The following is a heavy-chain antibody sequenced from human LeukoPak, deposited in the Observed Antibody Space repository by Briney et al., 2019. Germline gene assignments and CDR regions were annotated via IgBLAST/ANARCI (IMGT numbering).Heavy chain of an antibody. D-gene: IGHD1-14*01. V-gene: IGHV4-59*01. Sequence: PSETLSLTCTVSGGSISSYYWSWIRQPPGKGLEWIGYIYYSGSTNYIPSLKSRVTISVGTSKNQFSLKLSSVTAADTAVCYCARDTTPWGYSDLWGRGTLVTVSS. J-gene: IGHJ2*01. CDR2: IYYSGST. CDR3: ARDTTPWGYSDL. CDR1: GGSISSYY.